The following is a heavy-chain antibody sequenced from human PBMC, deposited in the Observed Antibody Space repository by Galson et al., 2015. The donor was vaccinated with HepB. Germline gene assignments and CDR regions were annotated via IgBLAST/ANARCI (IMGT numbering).Heavy chain of an antibody. V-gene: IGHV3-53*01. CDR2: IYSGGST. Sequence: SLRLSCAASGFTVSSNYMSWVRQAPGKGLEWVSVIYSGGSTYYADSVKGRLTISRDNSKNTLYLQMNSLRAEDTAVYYCARGQWERLLDYWGQGTLVTVSS. J-gene: IGHJ4*02. CDR1: GFTVSSNY. D-gene: IGHD1-26*01. CDR3: ARGQWERLLDY.